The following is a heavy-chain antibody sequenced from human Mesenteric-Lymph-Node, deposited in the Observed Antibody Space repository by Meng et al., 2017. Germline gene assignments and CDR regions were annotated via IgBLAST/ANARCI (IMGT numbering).Heavy chain of an antibody. D-gene: IGHD4-17*01. V-gene: IGHV4-4*02. CDR3: TPLYCDSIS. Sequence: LQGSAPGFAKALGARCLIWFVSVCSIKNYCRRCWVRRAPGEGLEWIWEIYHSWRTTYNTSVKSRVSKSVDTAPNHFYPGLSSVTAADSALDYCTPLYCDSISWGQGTLVTVSS. J-gene: IGHJ4*02. CDR2: IYHSWRT. CDR1: VCSIKNYCR.